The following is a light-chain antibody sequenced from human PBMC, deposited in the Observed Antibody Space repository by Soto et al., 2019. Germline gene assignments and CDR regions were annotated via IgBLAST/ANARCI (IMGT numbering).Light chain of an antibody. CDR1: QSVDANY. V-gene: IGKV3-20*01. Sequence: EIVLTQSPGTLSLSPGERATLSCRASQSVDANYLAWYQQKPGQAPRLLIYGASSRASGIPDRFSGSGSGTDFTLTISRLEPEDFAVYYCQQYGSSSLTFGQGTKVEI. J-gene: IGKJ1*01. CDR2: GAS. CDR3: QQYGSSSLT.